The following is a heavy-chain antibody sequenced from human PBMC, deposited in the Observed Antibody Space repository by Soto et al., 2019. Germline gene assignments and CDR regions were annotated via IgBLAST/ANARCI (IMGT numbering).Heavy chain of an antibody. D-gene: IGHD3-16*02. Sequence: SVKVSCKASGGTFRSYAISWVRQAPGQGLEWMGGIIPIFGTANYAQKFQGRVTITADESTSTAYMELSSLRSEDTAVYYCARGRQGDYVWGSYRSPPAEYFQHWGQGTLVTVSS. CDR3: ARGRQGDYVWGSYRSPPAEYFQH. CDR1: GGTFRSYA. J-gene: IGHJ1*01. CDR2: IIPIFGTA. V-gene: IGHV1-69*13.